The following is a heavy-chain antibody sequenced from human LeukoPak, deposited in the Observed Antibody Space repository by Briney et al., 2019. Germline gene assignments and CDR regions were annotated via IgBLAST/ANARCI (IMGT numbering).Heavy chain of an antibody. CDR1: GGTFSSYA. Sequence: SVKVSCKASGGTFSSYAISWVRQAPGQGLEWMGRIIPIFGTANYAQKFQGRVTITTNESTSTAYMELSSLRSEDTAVYYCAREGGSSWFGDWFDPWGQGTLVTVSS. CDR2: IIPIFGTA. D-gene: IGHD6-13*01. CDR3: AREGGSSWFGDWFDP. J-gene: IGHJ5*02. V-gene: IGHV1-69*05.